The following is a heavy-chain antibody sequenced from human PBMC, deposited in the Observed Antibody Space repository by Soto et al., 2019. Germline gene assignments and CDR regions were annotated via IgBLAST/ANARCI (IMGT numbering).Heavy chain of an antibody. CDR1: GFTFSSYG. J-gene: IGHJ5*02. CDR2: ISYDGSNK. Sequence: QVQLVESGGGVVQPGRSLRLSCAASGFTFSSYGMHWVRQAPGKGLEWVAVISYDGSNKYYADSVKGRFTISRDNSKNTLYLQMNSLRAEDTAGYYCAKLQHSSSLGMGWFDPWGQGTLVTVSS. V-gene: IGHV3-30*18. CDR3: AKLQHSSSLGMGWFDP. D-gene: IGHD3-16*01.